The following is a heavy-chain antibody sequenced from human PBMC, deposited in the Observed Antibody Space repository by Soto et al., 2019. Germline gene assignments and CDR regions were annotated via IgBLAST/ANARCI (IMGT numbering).Heavy chain of an antibody. CDR2: IIPIFGTA. J-gene: IGHJ4*02. V-gene: IGHV1-69*13. Sequence: VASVKVSCKASGGTFSSYSISWVRQAPGQGLEWMGGIIPIFGTANYAQKFQGRVTITADESTSTAYMELSSLRSDDAAVYYCARPTWRGSPAYFDYWGRGTLVTVSS. D-gene: IGHD3-16*01. CDR3: ARPTWRGSPAYFDY. CDR1: GGTFSSYS.